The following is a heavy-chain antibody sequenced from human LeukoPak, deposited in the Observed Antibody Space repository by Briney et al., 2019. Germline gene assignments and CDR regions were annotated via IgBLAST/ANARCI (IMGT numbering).Heavy chain of an antibody. D-gene: IGHD3-3*01. Sequence: GGSPRLSCAASGFTFSSYGMHWVRQAPGKGLEWVADISYDGSNKYYADSVKGRFTISRDNSKNTLYLQKNSLRAEDTAVYYCATLTSITMFGAENQFDYGGQGTLVTVPS. J-gene: IGHJ4*02. CDR1: GFTFSSYG. CDR2: ISYDGSNK. CDR3: ATLTSITMFGAENQFDY. V-gene: IGHV3-30*03.